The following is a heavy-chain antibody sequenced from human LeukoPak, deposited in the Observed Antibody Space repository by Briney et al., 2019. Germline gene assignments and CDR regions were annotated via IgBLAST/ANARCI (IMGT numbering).Heavy chain of an antibody. V-gene: IGHV4-59*01. CDR2: IYYSGST. J-gene: IGHJ5*02. CDR3: ARDVPLRYSDFGGPWFDP. D-gene: IGHD5-12*01. CDR1: GGSISSYY. Sequence: NPSETLSLTCTVSGGSISSYYWSWIRQPPGKGLEWIGYIYYSGSTNYNPSLKSRVTISVDTSKNQLSLKLNSVTAADTAVYYCARDVPLRYSDFGGPWFDPWGQGTLVTVSS.